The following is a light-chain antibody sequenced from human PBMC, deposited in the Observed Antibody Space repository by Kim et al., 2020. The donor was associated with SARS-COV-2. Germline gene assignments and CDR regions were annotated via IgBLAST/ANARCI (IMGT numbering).Light chain of an antibody. CDR2: GAS. CDR3: QRWDGVSLT. V-gene: IGKV1-27*01. CDR1: QDIGHY. Sequence: DIQMTQSPSSLSASVGDRVTITCRASQDIGHYLVWYQQKSGKVPKRLISGASTLQSGVPSRFRGSGFGTYFTLTISGLQPEDVATYYCQRWDGVSLTFGGGTKVDIK. J-gene: IGKJ4*01.